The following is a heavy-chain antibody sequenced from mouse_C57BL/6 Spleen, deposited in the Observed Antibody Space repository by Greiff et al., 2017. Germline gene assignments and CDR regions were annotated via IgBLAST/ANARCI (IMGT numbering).Heavy chain of an antibody. V-gene: IGHV1-50*01. Sequence: QVQLQQSGAELVKPGASVKLSCKASGYTFTSYWMQWVKQRPGQGLEWIGEIDPSDSYTNYNQKFKGKATLTVDTSSSTAYMQLSSLTSEDSAVYYCARSHYYGSSLYYAMDYWGQGTSVTVSS. J-gene: IGHJ4*01. CDR3: ARSHYYGSSLYYAMDY. CDR1: GYTFTSYW. D-gene: IGHD1-1*01. CDR2: IDPSDSYT.